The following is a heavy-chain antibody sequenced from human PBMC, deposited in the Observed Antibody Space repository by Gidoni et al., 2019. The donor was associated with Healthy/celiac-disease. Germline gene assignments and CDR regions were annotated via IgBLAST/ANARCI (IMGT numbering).Heavy chain of an antibody. Sequence: QVQLVVSGGGVVQPGRSLRLSCAASGFTFISYAMHWVRQAPGKGLEWVAVISYDGSNKYYADSVKGRFTISRDNSKNTLYLQMNSLRAEDTAVYYCAPGITGTVRDLYYFDYWGQGTLVTVSS. D-gene: IGHD1-20*01. CDR2: ISYDGSNK. V-gene: IGHV3-30*01. CDR3: APGITGTVRDLYYFDY. CDR1: GFTFISYA. J-gene: IGHJ4*02.